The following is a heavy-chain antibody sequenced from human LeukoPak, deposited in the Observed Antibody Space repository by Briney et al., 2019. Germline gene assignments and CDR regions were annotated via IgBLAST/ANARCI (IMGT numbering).Heavy chain of an antibody. J-gene: IGHJ4*02. D-gene: IGHD3-3*01. CDR3: ARGPSNFRSGYLAY. CDR2: ISSSSSYI. CDR1: GFTFSSYS. Sequence: GGSLRLSCAASGFTFSSYSMNWVRQAPGKGLEWVSSISSSSSYIYYADSVKGRFTISRDNAKNSLYLQMNSLRAEDTAVYYCARGPSNFRSGYLAYWGQGTLVTVSS. V-gene: IGHV3-21*01.